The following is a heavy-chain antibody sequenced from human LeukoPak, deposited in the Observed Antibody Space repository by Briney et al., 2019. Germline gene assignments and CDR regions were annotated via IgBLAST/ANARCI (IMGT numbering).Heavy chain of an antibody. D-gene: IGHD2-2*01. Sequence: GGSLRLSCAASGFTSSSYAMSWVRQAPGKGLEWVSGISGSGGRTYYADSVKGRFTISRDNSKNTVYLQMNSLRAEDTAVYYCAKVAFRYELLPFDYWGQGTLVTVSS. J-gene: IGHJ4*02. CDR3: AKVAFRYELLPFDY. V-gene: IGHV3-23*01. CDR1: GFTSSSYA. CDR2: ISGSGGRT.